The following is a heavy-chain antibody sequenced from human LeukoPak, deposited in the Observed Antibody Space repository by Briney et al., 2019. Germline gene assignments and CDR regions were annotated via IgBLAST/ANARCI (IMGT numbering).Heavy chain of an antibody. J-gene: IGHJ4*02. D-gene: IGHD3-10*01. CDR3: ATFPTLVRGAIIEYYFDY. CDR2: ISSSGSTI. CDR1: GFTFSSYE. V-gene: IGHV3-48*03. Sequence: GGSLRLSCAASGFTFSSYEMNWVRQAPGKGLEWVSYISSSGSTIYYADSVKGRFTISRDNAKNSLYLQMNSLRAEDTAVYYCATFPTLVRGAIIEYYFDYWGQGTPVTVSS.